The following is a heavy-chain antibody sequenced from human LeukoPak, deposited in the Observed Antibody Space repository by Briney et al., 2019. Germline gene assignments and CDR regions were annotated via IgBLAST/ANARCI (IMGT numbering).Heavy chain of an antibody. CDR2: ISSSGSTI. Sequence: GGSLRLSCAASGFTFSSYEMNWVRQAPGKGLEWVSYISSSGSTIYYADSVKGRFTISRDNAKNSLYLRMNSLRAEDTAVYYCARGTMVYGTRFDYWGQGTLVTVSS. CDR3: ARGTMVYGTRFDY. V-gene: IGHV3-48*03. D-gene: IGHD2-8*01. CDR1: GFTFSSYE. J-gene: IGHJ4*02.